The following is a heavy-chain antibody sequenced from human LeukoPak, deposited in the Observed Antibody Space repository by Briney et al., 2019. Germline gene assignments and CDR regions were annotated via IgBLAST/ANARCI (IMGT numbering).Heavy chain of an antibody. J-gene: IGHJ4*02. D-gene: IGHD3-22*01. V-gene: IGHV1-2*04. CDR2: INPNSGGT. Sequence: ASVKVSCKASGYTFTGYYMHWVRQAPGQGLEWMGWINPNSGGTNYAQKFQGWVTMTRDTSISTAYMELSRLRSDDTAVYYCAILGYYYDSSGYFYWGQGTLVTVSS. CDR1: GYTFTGYY. CDR3: AILGYYYDSSGYFY.